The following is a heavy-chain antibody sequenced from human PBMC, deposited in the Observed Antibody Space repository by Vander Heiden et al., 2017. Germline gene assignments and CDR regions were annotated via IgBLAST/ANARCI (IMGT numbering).Heavy chain of an antibody. Sequence: EVQLLESGGGLVQPGGSLRLSWAASGCTFSSYAMSWVRQAPGKGLEWVSAISGSGGSTYYADSVKGRFTISRDNSKNTLYLQMNSLRAEDTTVYYCAKNYDFWSGYSLGYFDYWGQGTLVTVSS. D-gene: IGHD3-3*01. V-gene: IGHV3-23*01. J-gene: IGHJ4*02. CDR3: AKNYDFWSGYSLGYFDY. CDR2: ISGSGGST. CDR1: GCTFSSYA.